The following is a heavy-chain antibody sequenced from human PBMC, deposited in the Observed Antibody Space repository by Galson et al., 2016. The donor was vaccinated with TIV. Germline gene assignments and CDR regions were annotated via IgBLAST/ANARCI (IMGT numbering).Heavy chain of an antibody. Sequence: QSGAEVKKPGESLKISCKGSGYTFTKDWIGWVRQMPGKGLEWMGVIYPYDSDTRYSPSFQGRVTISADKSKNTLYLQMNSLRGEDTAVYHCARVFQSYGMDVWGQGTTVTVSS. V-gene: IGHV5-51*01. CDR2: IYPYDSDT. J-gene: IGHJ6*02. CDR3: ARVFQSYGMDV. CDR1: GYTFTKDW.